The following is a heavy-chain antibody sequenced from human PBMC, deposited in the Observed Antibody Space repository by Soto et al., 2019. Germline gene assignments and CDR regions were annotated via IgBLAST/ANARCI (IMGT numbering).Heavy chain of an antibody. Sequence: QVQLQESGPGLVKSSQTLSLTCTVSGGSISSGGYYWSWIRQHPGKGLEWIGYVYFTGSTYYNPSLQHRVTKPVNTSKNRFSLQLSSLSAADTAVCYCAWDFDFWSGYPEVVYFDYWGPGTPVTVSS. J-gene: IGHJ4*02. D-gene: IGHD3-3*01. CDR2: VYFTGST. CDR3: AWDFDFWSGYPEVVYFDY. V-gene: IGHV4-31*03. CDR1: GGSISSGGYY.